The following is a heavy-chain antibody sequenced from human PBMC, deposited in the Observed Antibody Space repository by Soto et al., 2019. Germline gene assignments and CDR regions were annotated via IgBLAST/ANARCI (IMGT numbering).Heavy chain of an antibody. V-gene: IGHV5-10-1*01. D-gene: IGHD6-19*01. CDR1: GYSFTSYW. CDR2: IDPSDSYT. J-gene: IGHJ4*02. Sequence: GESLKISCKGSGYSFTSYWISWVRQMPGKGLEWMGRIDPSDSYTNYSPSFQGHVTISADKSISTAYLQWSSLKASGTAMYYCARAPVAYSSGWRGYFDYWGQGTLVTVSS. CDR3: ARAPVAYSSGWRGYFDY.